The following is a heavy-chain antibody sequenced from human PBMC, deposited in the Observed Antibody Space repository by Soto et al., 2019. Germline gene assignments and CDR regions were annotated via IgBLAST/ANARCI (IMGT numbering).Heavy chain of an antibody. V-gene: IGHV1-46*01. J-gene: IGHJ4*02. CDR3: ARDTSIAARHDYFDY. CDR2: INPSGGST. CDR1: GYTFTSYY. D-gene: IGHD6-6*01. Sequence: QVQLVQSGAEVKKPGASVKVSCKASGYTFTSYYMHWVRQAPGQGLEWMGIINPSGGSTSYAQKFQGRVTMTRDTSTSTVYMELSSLRSEDTAVYYCARDTSIAARHDYFDYWGQGTLVTVSS.